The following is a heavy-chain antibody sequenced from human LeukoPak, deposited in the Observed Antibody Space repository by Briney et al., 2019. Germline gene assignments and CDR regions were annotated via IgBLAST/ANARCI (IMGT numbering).Heavy chain of an antibody. Sequence: GGSLRLSCAACGFTFSSYAMSWVRQAPGKGLEWVSAISGSGGSTYYADSVKGRFTISRDNSKNTLYLQMNSLRAEDTAVYYCAKGRGQVVTTSLDYWGQGTLVTVSS. V-gene: IGHV3-23*01. D-gene: IGHD3-22*01. CDR1: GFTFSSYA. CDR2: ISGSGGST. J-gene: IGHJ4*02. CDR3: AKGRGQVVTTSLDY.